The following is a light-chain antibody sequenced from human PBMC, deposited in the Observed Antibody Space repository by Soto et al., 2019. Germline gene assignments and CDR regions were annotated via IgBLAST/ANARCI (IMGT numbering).Light chain of an antibody. CDR2: GAS. Sequence: EIVMTQSPATLSVSPWERATLSCRASESVSSNLAWYQQSPGQAPRLLIYGASTRATGIPARFSGSGSGTEFTLTINSLQSEDFAVYYCQQYNNWPMWTFGQGTKVDIK. CDR1: ESVSSN. J-gene: IGKJ1*01. CDR3: QQYNNWPMWT. V-gene: IGKV3-15*01.